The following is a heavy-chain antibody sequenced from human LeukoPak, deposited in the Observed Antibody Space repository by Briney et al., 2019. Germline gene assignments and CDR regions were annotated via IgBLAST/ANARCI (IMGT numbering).Heavy chain of an antibody. J-gene: IGHJ4*02. CDR2: IKQDGSER. V-gene: IGHV3-7*01. D-gene: IGHD1-1*01. Sequence: TGGSLRLSCAASGFTFSSYWMSWVRQAPGKGLEWVANIKQDGSERQYVDSVKGRFTISRDNTKNLMYLQMNSLRAEDTAVYYCARDLGGTDQPYYFDYWGQGTLVTVSS. CDR3: ARDLGGTDQPYYFDY. CDR1: GFTFSSYW.